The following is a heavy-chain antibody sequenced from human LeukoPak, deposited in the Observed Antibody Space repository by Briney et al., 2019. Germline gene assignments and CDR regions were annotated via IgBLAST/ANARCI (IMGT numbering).Heavy chain of an antibody. CDR3: AKDLALYYYDSSGPDY. CDR1: GFTFSSYG. Sequence: GGSLRLSCAASGFTFSSYGMHWVRQAPGKGLEWVAFIWHDGSKQYYADSVKGRFTISRDNSKNTLYLQMNSLRAEDTAVYYCAKDLALYYYDSSGPDYWGQGTLVTVSS. CDR2: IWHDGSKQ. D-gene: IGHD3-22*01. V-gene: IGHV3-30*02. J-gene: IGHJ4*02.